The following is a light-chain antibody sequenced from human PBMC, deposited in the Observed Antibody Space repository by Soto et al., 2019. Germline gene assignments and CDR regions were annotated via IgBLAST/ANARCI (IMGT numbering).Light chain of an antibody. Sequence: QSALTQPASVSGSPGQSITISCTGTSSDVGSYNLVSWYQQHPGKAPKLMIYEGSKRPSGVSNRFSGSKSANTASLTISGLQAGDEADYYCCSFAGTSALVFGGGTKVTVL. J-gene: IGLJ2*01. CDR2: EGS. V-gene: IGLV2-23*01. CDR3: CSFAGTSALV. CDR1: SSDVGSYNL.